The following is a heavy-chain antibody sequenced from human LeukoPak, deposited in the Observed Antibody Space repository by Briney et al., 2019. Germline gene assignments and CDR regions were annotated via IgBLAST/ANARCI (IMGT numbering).Heavy chain of an antibody. J-gene: IGHJ6*03. V-gene: IGHV1-2*02. CDR1: GYTFTGHY. D-gene: IGHD1-26*01. CDR3: AFSSYYLQGNYYYMDV. CDR2: INPKNAAT. Sequence: GASVTVSCKASGYTFTGHYIHWVRQAPGQGLEWMGWINPKNAATNYAQKFQGRVTMTRDTSTGTVYMELRSLRSDDTAVYYCAFSSYYLQGNYYYMDVWGKGTTVTVSS.